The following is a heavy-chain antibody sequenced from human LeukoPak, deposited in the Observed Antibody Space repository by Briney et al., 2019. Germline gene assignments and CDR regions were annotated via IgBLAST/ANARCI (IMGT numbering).Heavy chain of an antibody. V-gene: IGHV3-30*04. CDR1: GFTFSSYA. CDR3: AASLGVYYFDY. Sequence: PGRSLRLSCAASGFTFSSYAMHWVRQAPGKGLEWVAVISYDGSNKYYADSVKGRFTISRDNSKNTLYLQMNSLRAEDTAVYYCAASLGVYYFDYWGQGTLVTVSS. D-gene: IGHD2-8*01. CDR2: ISYDGSNK. J-gene: IGHJ4*02.